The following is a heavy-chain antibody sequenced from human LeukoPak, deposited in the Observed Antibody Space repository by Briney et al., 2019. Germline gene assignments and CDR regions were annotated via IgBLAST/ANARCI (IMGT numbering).Heavy chain of an antibody. J-gene: IGHJ4*02. CDR2: INPNSGGT. CDR3: ARDASTADPLGF. D-gene: IGHD2-21*02. Sequence: ASVKVSCKASGYTFTDYYLHWVRQAPGQGLEWMGWINPNSGGTDYAQSFQGRVTMTRDTSTTTAYMELSRLRSDDTVVYYCARDASTADPLGFWGQGTLVTVSS. V-gene: IGHV1-2*02. CDR1: GYTFTDYY.